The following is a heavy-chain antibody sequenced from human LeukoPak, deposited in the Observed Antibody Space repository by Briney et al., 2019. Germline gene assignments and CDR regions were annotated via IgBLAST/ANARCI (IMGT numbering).Heavy chain of an antibody. CDR1: GGTFSSYA. Sequence: SVKVSCKASGGTFSSYAISWVRQAPGQGLEWMVGIIPIFGTANYAQKFQGRVTITTDESTSTAYMELNSLRSEDTAVYYCARVTRGSSSALDYFDYWGQGTLVTVSS. V-gene: IGHV1-69*05. D-gene: IGHD6-6*01. J-gene: IGHJ4*02. CDR2: IIPIFGTA. CDR3: ARVTRGSSSALDYFDY.